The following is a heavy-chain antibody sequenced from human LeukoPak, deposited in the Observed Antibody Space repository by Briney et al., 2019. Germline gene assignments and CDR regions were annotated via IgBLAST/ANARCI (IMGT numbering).Heavy chain of an antibody. CDR3: VKQVGPSTTFDI. CDR2: LYSGGTT. CDR1: EFTVSGSY. D-gene: IGHD1-14*01. J-gene: IGHJ3*02. Sequence: GGSLSLSCAASEFTVSGSYLSWVRQAPGKGLEWVSALYSGGTTYYADSVKGRFTISSDNSKNTLCLQMNSLRAEDTALYYCVKQVGPSTTFDIWGLGAMVTVSS. V-gene: IGHV3-53*01.